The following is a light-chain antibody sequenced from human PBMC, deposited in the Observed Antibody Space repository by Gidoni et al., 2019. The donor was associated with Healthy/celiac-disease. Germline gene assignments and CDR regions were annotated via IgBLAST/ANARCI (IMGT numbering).Light chain of an antibody. CDR2: FGS. V-gene: IGKV2-28*01. CDR1: QSPLHSNGYNF. CDR3: MQALPAPLT. J-gene: IGKJ4*01. Sequence: DIVMTQSPLFLPVTPGEPASISCRSSQSPLHSNGYNFLDWYLQKPGQSPQLLIYFGSNRASWVPYRVSGGGSGTDFTLKISRVEAEDVGVYYCMQALPAPLTFRGXTKVGIQ.